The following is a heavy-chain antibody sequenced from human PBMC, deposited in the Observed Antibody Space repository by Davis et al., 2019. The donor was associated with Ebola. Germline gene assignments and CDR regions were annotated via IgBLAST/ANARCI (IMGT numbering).Heavy chain of an antibody. Sequence: ASVKVSCKASGYTFTGYYMHWVRQAPGQGLEWMGRINPNSGGTNYAQKFQGRVTMTRDTSISTAYMELSRLRSDDTAVYYCARGVDIVATIHSSYYYYGMDVWGKGTTVTVSS. D-gene: IGHD5-12*01. CDR3: ARGVDIVATIHSSYYYYGMDV. V-gene: IGHV1-2*06. CDR2: INPNSGGT. J-gene: IGHJ6*04. CDR1: GYTFTGYY.